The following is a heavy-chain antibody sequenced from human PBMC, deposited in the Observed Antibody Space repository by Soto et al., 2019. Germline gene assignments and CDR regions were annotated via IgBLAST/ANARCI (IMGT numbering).Heavy chain of an antibody. D-gene: IGHD3-3*01. CDR1: GGTFSSYA. Sequence: GASVKVSCKASGGTFSSYAISWVRQAPGQGLEWMGGIIPIFGTANYAQKFQGRVTITADKSTSTAYMELSSLRSEDTAVYYCARDNKYYDFWSGYFLDYWGQGTLVNVSS. V-gene: IGHV1-69*06. J-gene: IGHJ4*02. CDR2: IIPIFGTA. CDR3: ARDNKYYDFWSGYFLDY.